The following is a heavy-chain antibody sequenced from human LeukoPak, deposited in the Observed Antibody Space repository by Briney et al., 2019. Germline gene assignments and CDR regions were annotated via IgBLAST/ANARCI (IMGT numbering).Heavy chain of an antibody. J-gene: IGHJ4*02. CDR1: GFTFSNAW. CDR3: TTGTVVTPPFDY. V-gene: IGHV3-15*01. CDR2: IKSKTDGGAT. Sequence: VGSLRLSCAASGFTFSNAWMSWVRQAPGKGLEWVGRIKSKTDGGATDYAAPVKGRFTISRDDSKNTLYLQMNSLKTEDTAVYYCTTGTVVTPPFDYWGQGTLVTVSS. D-gene: IGHD4-23*01.